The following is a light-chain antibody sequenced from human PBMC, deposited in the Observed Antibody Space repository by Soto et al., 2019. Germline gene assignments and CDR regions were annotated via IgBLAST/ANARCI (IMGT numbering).Light chain of an antibody. Sequence: EIVVTQSPATLSVSPGERVTLSCRASQSVSSSLAWYQQRPGQAPRLLIYDTSTRAAGIAARFSGSGSGTGFTLPFSSRQSEDSEVYYGQQYVHWPPGAFGQGTTVEIK. J-gene: IGKJ1*01. V-gene: IGKV3-15*01. CDR1: QSVSSS. CDR2: DTS. CDR3: QQYVHWPPGA.